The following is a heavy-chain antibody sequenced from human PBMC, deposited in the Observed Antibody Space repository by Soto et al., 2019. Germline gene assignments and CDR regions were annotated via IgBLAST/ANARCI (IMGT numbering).Heavy chain of an antibody. CDR2: IIPILATP. V-gene: IGHV1-69*06. CDR3: ARVGSRDAYNYVLDK. CDR1: GGIFSNFA. D-gene: IGHD5-18*01. Sequence: QVQLVQSGPEVKKPGSSVKVSCTASGGIFSNFAVSWVRQAPGQGLEWMGGIIPILATPKYAQKFQGRVTIAAVKNIAYMELSSLTSEDTAVYYCARVGSRDAYNYVLDKWGQETLVTVSS. J-gene: IGHJ4*02.